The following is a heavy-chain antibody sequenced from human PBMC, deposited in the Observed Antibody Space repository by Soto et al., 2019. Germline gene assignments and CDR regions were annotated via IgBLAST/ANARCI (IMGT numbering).Heavy chain of an antibody. CDR2: INWNGGST. CDR1: GFTFEDYG. CDR3: ASALGDWLFDY. J-gene: IGHJ4*01. D-gene: IGHD3-16*01. Sequence: PWGALRLSCAASGFTFEDYGMSWVRQAPGKGLEWVSGINWNGGSTGYADSVKGRFTISRDNAKNSLYLQMNSLRAEDTAVYYCASALGDWLFDYWGQGTLVTVSS. V-gene: IGHV3-20*04.